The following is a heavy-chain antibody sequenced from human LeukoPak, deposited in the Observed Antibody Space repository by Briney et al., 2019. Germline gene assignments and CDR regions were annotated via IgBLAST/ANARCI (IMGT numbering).Heavy chain of an antibody. CDR1: GFTVSSNY. V-gene: IGHV3-66*01. CDR2: IYSGGST. Sequence: GGSLRLSCAASGFTVSSNYMSWVRQAPGKGLEWVSVIYSGGSTYYADSVKGRFTISRDNSKNTLYLQMNSLRAEDTAVYYCAREGYSGYDRSAHYYYYGMDVWGQGTTVTVSS. J-gene: IGHJ6*02. D-gene: IGHD5-12*01. CDR3: AREGYSGYDRSAHYYYYGMDV.